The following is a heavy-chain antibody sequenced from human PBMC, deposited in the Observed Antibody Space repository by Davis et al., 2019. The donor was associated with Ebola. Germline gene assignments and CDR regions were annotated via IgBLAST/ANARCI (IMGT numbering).Heavy chain of an antibody. CDR2: VISNSGDT. CDR1: GYTFTGYN. Sequence: ASVKVSCKASGYTFTGYNIHWVRQAPGHGLEWMGRVISNSGDTNYAQNFQGRVTMTRDTSISTAYMELSSLRSEDTAVYYCARGGVLTGLDYWGQGTQVTVSS. J-gene: IGHJ4*02. V-gene: IGHV1-2*06. D-gene: IGHD3-9*01. CDR3: ARGGVLTGLDY.